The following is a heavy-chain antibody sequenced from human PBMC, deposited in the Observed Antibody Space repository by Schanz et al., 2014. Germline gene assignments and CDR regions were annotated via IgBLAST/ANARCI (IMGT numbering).Heavy chain of an antibody. V-gene: IGHV3-23*01. J-gene: IGHJ4*02. CDR2: IGVDGTTT. CDR3: ARDRRNADLDY. D-gene: IGHD1-1*01. Sequence: EVQLLESGGGLVQPGGSLRLSCSASTFTFDHYAMTWVRQAPGKGLEWVSVIGVDGTTTYYADSVKGRFTISRDNSKNTLYLQMNSLRAEDTALYYCARDRRNADLDYWGQGTLVTVSS. CDR1: TFTFDHYA.